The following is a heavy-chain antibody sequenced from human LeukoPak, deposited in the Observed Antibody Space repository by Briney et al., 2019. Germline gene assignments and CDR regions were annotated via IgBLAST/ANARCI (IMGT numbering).Heavy chain of an antibody. CDR1: GYTFTGYY. V-gene: IGHV1-2*02. J-gene: IGHJ4*02. D-gene: IGHD6-13*01. CDR2: INPNSGGT. Sequence: ASVKVSCKASGYTFTGYYVHWVRQAPGQGLEWMGWINPNSGGTNYAQKFQGRVTMTRDTSISTAYMELSRLRSDDTAVYYCARDYDEPGIAAAGIDYWGQGTLVTVSS. CDR3: ARDYDEPGIAAAGIDY.